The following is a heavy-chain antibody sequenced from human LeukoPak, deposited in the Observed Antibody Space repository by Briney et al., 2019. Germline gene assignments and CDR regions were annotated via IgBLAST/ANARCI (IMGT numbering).Heavy chain of an antibody. CDR3: ARDPLVVVPAAIGNWFDP. D-gene: IGHD2-2*01. CDR1: GYTLTGYY. CDR2: INPNSGGT. Sequence: ASVKVSCKASGYTLTGYYMHWVRQAPGQGLEWMGWINPNSGGTNYAQKFQGRVTMTRDTSISTAYMELSRLRSDDTAVYYCARDPLVVVPAAIGNWFDPWGQGTLVTVSS. V-gene: IGHV1-2*02. J-gene: IGHJ5*02.